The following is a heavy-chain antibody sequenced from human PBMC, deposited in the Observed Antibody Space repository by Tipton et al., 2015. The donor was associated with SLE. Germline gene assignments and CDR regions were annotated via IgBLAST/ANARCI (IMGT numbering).Heavy chain of an antibody. V-gene: IGHV3-74*01. D-gene: IGHD4-17*01. CDR1: GLTFRNYW. Sequence: SGLTFRNYWMHWVRQTPGKGLVWVSRINNDGDGTSYADSVKGRFTISRDNAKNTLYLQMNSLRAEDTAIYYCGTVFDFWGQGTMVTVSS. CDR2: INNDGDGT. J-gene: IGHJ3*01. CDR3: GTVFDF.